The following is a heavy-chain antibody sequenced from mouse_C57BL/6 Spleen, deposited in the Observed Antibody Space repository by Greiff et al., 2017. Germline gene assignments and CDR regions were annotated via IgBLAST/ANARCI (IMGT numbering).Heavy chain of an antibody. J-gene: IGHJ2*01. Sequence: EVQLQQSGAELVKPGASVKLSCTASGFNIKDYYMHWVKQRTEQGLEWIGRIDPEDGETKYAPKFPGKATITADTSSNTAYLQLSSLTSEDTAVYYCARAGRDYFDYWGQGTTLTVSS. D-gene: IGHD3-1*01. CDR1: GFNIKDYY. V-gene: IGHV14-2*01. CDR2: IDPEDGET. CDR3: ARAGRDYFDY.